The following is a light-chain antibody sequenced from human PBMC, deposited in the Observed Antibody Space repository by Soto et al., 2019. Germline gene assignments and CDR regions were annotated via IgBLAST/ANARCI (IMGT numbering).Light chain of an antibody. CDR2: GAS. J-gene: IGKJ3*01. V-gene: IGKV3-20*01. CDR1: QSVSSSQ. Sequence: IVVTQSPGTLSLSPGERATLSCRASQSVSSSQIAWYQHNLGQAPRLLIYGASSRATGVPDRFSGTGSGTDFPRTISRLEPEDFAVYYCKQYGRAPLFTFGPGTTVEIK. CDR3: KQYGRAPLFT.